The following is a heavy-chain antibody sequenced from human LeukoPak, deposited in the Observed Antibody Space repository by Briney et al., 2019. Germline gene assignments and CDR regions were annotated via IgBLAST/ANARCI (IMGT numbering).Heavy chain of an antibody. D-gene: IGHD3-3*01. J-gene: IGHJ4*02. V-gene: IGHV5-51*01. Sequence: GESLKISCKGSGYSFTSYWIGWVRQMPGKGLEWMGIIYPGGSDTRYSPSFQGQVTISADKSISTAYLQWSSLKASDTAMYYCARWGRYDFWSGYYFDYWGQGTLVTVSS. CDR2: IYPGGSDT. CDR1: GYSFTSYW. CDR3: ARWGRYDFWSGYYFDY.